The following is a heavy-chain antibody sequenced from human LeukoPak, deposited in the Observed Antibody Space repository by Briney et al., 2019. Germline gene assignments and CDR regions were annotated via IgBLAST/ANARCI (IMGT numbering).Heavy chain of an antibody. D-gene: IGHD6-13*01. J-gene: IGHJ4*02. V-gene: IGHV1-24*01. CDR3: ATVGYSSSWYGSYYFDY. CDR2: FDPEDGET. CDR1: GYTLTELS. Sequence: ASVKVSCKVSGYTLTELSMHWVRQAPGKGLEWRGGFDPEDGETIYAQKFQGRVTMTEDTSTDTAYMELSSLRSEDTAVYYCATVGYSSSWYGSYYFDYWGQGTLVTVSS.